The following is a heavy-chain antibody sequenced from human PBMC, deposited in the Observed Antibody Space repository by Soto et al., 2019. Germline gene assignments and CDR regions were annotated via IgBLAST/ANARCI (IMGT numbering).Heavy chain of an antibody. CDR3: ARRGNSSSWYGPEYYYYYMDV. CDR2: IYYSGST. J-gene: IGHJ6*03. V-gene: IGHV4-59*08. Sequence: SETLSLTCTVSGGSISSYYWSWIRQPPGKGLEWIGYIYYSGSTNYNPSLKSRVTISVDTSQNQFSLKLSSVTAADTAVYYCARRGNSSSWYGPEYYYYYMDVWGKGTTVTVSS. D-gene: IGHD6-13*01. CDR1: GGSISSYY.